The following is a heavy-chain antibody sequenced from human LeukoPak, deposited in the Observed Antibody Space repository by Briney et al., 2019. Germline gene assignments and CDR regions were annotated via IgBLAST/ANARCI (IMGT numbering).Heavy chain of an antibody. CDR3: ASPGGSVAATNYYGMDV. V-gene: IGHV1-69*04. Sequence: ASVKVSCKASGGTFSSYAISRVRQAPGQGLEWMGRIIPILGIANYAQKFQGRVTITADKSTSTAYMELSSLRSEDTAVYYCASPGGSVAATNYYGMDVWGQGTTVTVSS. CDR1: GGTFSSYA. J-gene: IGHJ6*02. D-gene: IGHD2-15*01. CDR2: IIPILGIA.